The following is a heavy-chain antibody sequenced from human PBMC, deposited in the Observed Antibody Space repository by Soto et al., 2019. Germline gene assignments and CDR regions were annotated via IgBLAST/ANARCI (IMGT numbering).Heavy chain of an antibody. J-gene: IGHJ4*02. CDR3: ARSAGWYAVHS. Sequence: QVQLQESGPGLVKPSGTLSLTCAVSGDSVSSPYYWCWVRQPPGKGLEWIGEVFHTGTTSDNPSLRSRVTISMDKSINQFSLDLSSVTAADTAVYYCARSAGWYAVHSWGPGTLVLVSS. D-gene: IGHD6-19*01. V-gene: IGHV4-4*02. CDR2: VFHTGTT. CDR1: GDSVSSPYY.